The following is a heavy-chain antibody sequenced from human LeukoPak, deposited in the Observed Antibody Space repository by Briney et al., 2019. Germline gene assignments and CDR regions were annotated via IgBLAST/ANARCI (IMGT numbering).Heavy chain of an antibody. CDR3: ATAGNYRFDY. D-gene: IGHD5-24*01. CDR1: GFTFSNCW. Sequence: GGSLRLSCAASGFTFSNCWMHWVRQAPGKGLVWVSRINADGSTINYADSVKGRFTISRDNAKNTLYLQMNSLTAEDTALYYCATAGNYRFDYWGQGILVTVSS. CDR2: INADGSTI. J-gene: IGHJ4*02. V-gene: IGHV3-74*01.